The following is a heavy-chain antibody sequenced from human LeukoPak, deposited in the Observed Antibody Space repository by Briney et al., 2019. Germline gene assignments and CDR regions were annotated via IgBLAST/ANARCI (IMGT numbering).Heavy chain of an antibody. CDR1: GFTFSSYA. J-gene: IGHJ4*02. V-gene: IGHV3-23*01. CDR2: ISGSGGST. Sequence: GGSLRLSCAASGFTFSSYAMSWVRQAPGKGLEWVSAISGSGGSTYYADSVKGRFTISRDNSKNTLYLQMNSLRAEDTAVYYCARPISTYYYDSSGYYHSYYFDYWGQGTLVTVSS. D-gene: IGHD3-22*01. CDR3: ARPISTYYYDSSGYYHSYYFDY.